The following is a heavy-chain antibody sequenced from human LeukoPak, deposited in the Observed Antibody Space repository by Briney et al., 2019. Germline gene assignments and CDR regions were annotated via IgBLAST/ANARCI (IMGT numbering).Heavy chain of an antibody. Sequence: GSVKVSCKASGYTFTSYGISWVRQAPGQGLEWMGWINPNSGGTNYAQKFQGRVTMTRDTSISTAYMELSSLRSDDTAVYYCARDKGDYWGQGTLVTVSS. J-gene: IGHJ4*02. CDR2: INPNSGGT. CDR1: GYTFTSYG. CDR3: ARDKGDY. V-gene: IGHV1-2*02.